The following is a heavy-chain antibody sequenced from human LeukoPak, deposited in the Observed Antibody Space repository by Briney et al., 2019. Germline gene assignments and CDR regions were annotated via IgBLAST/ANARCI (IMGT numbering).Heavy chain of an antibody. CDR2: ISAYNGNT. J-gene: IGHJ3*02. CDR3: ATGGDAFDI. Sequence: ASVKVSCKASGYTFTSYGISWVRQAPGQGLEWMGWISAYNGNTNYAQKLQGRVTMTEDTSTDTAYMELSSLRSEDTAVYYCATGGDAFDIWGQGTMVTVSS. V-gene: IGHV1-18*01. CDR1: GYTFTSYG.